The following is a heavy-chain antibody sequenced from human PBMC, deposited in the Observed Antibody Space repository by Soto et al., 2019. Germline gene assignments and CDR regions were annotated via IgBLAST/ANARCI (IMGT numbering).Heavy chain of an antibody. Sequence: QVQLVESGGGVVQPGRSLRLSCAASGFTFSSYGMHWVRQAPGKGLEWVAVIWYDGSNKYYADSVKGRFTISRDNSKNTLYLQMNSLRAEDTAVYYCATQTTDYYDSSGSFDYWGQGTLVTVSS. CDR2: IWYDGSNK. D-gene: IGHD3-22*01. CDR3: ATQTTDYYDSSGSFDY. J-gene: IGHJ4*02. V-gene: IGHV3-33*01. CDR1: GFTFSSYG.